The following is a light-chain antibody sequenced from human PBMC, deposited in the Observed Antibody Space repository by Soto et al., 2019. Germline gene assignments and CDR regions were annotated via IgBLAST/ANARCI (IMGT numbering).Light chain of an antibody. J-gene: IGKJ5*01. Sequence: DMNGNQTLSSPSGTERDRVAIFCRANQAISNSVAWYQQKPGKPPQLLIYAAYNLQSGVPSRFSGSGSGNDLTLTISSSQPEDVPIYYCQTYNPARPSFAQGTRLEIK. CDR1: QAISNS. CDR3: QTYNPARPS. CDR2: AAY. V-gene: IGKV1-27*01.